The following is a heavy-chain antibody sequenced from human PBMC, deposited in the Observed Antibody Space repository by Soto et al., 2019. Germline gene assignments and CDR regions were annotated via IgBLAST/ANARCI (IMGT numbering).Heavy chain of an antibody. CDR2: FFYTGST. D-gene: IGHD2-15*01. CDR1: GGSISSSSYY. V-gene: IGHV4-61*05. CDR3: ARRYGGNFDY. Sequence: SETLSLTCTVSGGSISSSSYYWGWIRQSPGKGLEWIVYFFYTGSTNYNPSLKSRVTISVDTSKNQFSLKLSSVTAADTAVYYCARRYGGNFDYWGQGTLVTVSS. J-gene: IGHJ4*02.